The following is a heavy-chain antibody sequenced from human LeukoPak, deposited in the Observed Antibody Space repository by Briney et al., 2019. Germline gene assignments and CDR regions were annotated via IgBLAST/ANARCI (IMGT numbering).Heavy chain of an antibody. V-gene: IGHV4-59*12. CDR1: GGSISSYY. CDR2: IYYSGST. CDR3: AREQLATLYYFDY. Sequence: SETLSLTCTVSGGSISSYYWSWIRQPPGKGLEWIGYIYYSGSTNYNPSLKSRVTISVDTSKNQFSLKLSSVTAADTAVYYCAREQLATLYYFDYWGQGTLVTVSS. J-gene: IGHJ4*02. D-gene: IGHD6-6*01.